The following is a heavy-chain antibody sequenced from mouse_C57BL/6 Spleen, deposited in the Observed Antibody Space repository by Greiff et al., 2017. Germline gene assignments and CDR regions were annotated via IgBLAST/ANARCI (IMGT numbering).Heavy chain of an antibody. CDR2: ISSGSSTI. CDR3: ARDYGRSSHFDY. J-gene: IGHJ2*01. D-gene: IGHD1-1*01. V-gene: IGHV5-17*01. Sequence: EVKLMESGGGLVKPGGSLKLSCAASGFTFSDYGMHWVRQAPEKGLEWVAYISSGSSTIYYADTVKGRFTISRDNAKNTLFLPMTSLRSEDTAMYYCARDYGRSSHFDYWGQGTTLTVSS. CDR1: GFTFSDYG.